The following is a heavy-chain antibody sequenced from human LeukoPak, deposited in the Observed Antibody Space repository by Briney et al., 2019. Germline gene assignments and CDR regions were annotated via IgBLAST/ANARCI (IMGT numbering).Heavy chain of an antibody. CDR1: GGSISSSNCC. D-gene: IGHD2/OR15-2a*01. CDR3: ARHGPPITSEYRPPYGAVDI. Sequence: SETLSLTCTVSGGSISSSNCCWGWIRQPPGKGLELIGSMYYSGSTYYNPSLKSRVTISVDTSKNQFSLKLGSVTAADTAVYYCARHGPPITSEYRPPYGAVDIWGQGTTVIVSS. V-gene: IGHV4-39*01. J-gene: IGHJ3*02. CDR2: MYYSGST.